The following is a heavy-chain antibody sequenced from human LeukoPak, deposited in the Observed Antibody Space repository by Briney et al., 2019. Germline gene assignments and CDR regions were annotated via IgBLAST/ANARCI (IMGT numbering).Heavy chain of an antibody. CDR2: IYPSGST. CDR1: GGSISSYY. Sequence: SETLSLTCTVSGGSISSYYWSWIRQPAGKGLEWIGRIYPSGSTNYNPSLKSRVTMSVDTSKNQFSLKLSSVTAADTAVYYCAMATYYGSGSYVDYWGQGTLVTVSS. J-gene: IGHJ4*02. CDR3: AMATYYGSGSYVDY. V-gene: IGHV4-4*07. D-gene: IGHD3-10*01.